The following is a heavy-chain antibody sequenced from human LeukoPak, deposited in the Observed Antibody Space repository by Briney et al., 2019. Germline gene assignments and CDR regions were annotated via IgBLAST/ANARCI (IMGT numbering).Heavy chain of an antibody. V-gene: IGHV4-59*08. CDR1: GGSFSGYH. CDR3: ATYAAGQGGRGY. Sequence: PSETLSLTCTVSGGSFSGYHWNWIRQPPGKGLEWIGEIDYGGRAHYSPSLKSRLTVSLETSKNHFSLNMRSVTAADTAVYYCATYAAGQGGRGYWGQGTLVTVSS. CDR2: IDYGGRA. D-gene: IGHD2-2*01. J-gene: IGHJ4*02.